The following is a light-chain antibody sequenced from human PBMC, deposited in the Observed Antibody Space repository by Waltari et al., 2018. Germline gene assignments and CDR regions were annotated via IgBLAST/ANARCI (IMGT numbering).Light chain of an antibody. Sequence: QSSLTHPPSASAPPGQSVTISCAGTSRDLGAYDFVSWYQQNPGKAPKLIIYEVNKRPAGVPDRFSGSKSGNTASLTVSGLQADDEADYYCSSYAGSNNFVFGPGTEVTVL. CDR2: EVN. CDR3: SSYAGSNNFV. J-gene: IGLJ1*01. CDR1: SRDLGAYDF. V-gene: IGLV2-8*01.